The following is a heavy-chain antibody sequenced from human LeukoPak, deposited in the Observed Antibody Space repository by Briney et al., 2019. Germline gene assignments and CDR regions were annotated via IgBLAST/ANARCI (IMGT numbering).Heavy chain of an antibody. CDR3: AREFADS. CDR2: ISSTSSHK. V-gene: IGHV3-21*01. CDR1: GFTFNIYS. J-gene: IGHJ4*02. Sequence: GGSLRLSCAASGFTFNIYSMNWVRQAPGKGLEWVSSISSTSSHKYYADSVKGRFTVSRDNTKNSLYLQMTSLRAEDTAVYYCAREFADSWGQGTLVIVSS.